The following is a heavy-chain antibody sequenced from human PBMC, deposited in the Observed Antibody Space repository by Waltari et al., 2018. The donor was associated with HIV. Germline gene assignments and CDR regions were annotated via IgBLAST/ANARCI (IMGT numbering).Heavy chain of an antibody. J-gene: IGHJ3*02. CDR3: ARGSEYSGYADAFDI. CDR1: ELTGSSDY. Sequence: EVQLVETGGGLLQPGGSLRLSCAASELTGSSDYMSWCRQAPGKGLEWVSVIYSGGSTYYADSVKGRFTISRDNSKNTLYLQMNSLRAEDTAIYYCARGSEYSGYADAFDIWGQGTMVTVSS. CDR2: IYSGGST. V-gene: IGHV3-53*02. D-gene: IGHD5-12*01.